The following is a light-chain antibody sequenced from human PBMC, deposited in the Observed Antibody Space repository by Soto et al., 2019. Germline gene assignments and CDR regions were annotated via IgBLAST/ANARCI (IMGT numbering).Light chain of an antibody. CDR1: QSVSSN. CDR2: GAS. Sequence: EVFLTQSPGTLSLSPGERATLSCRASQSVSSNLAWYQQKPGQAPRLLIYGASIRATGIPDRFSGSGSGTDFTLSISRLEPEDFGVYYCQQYGDSSWTFGQGTKVDIK. J-gene: IGKJ1*01. V-gene: IGKV3-20*01. CDR3: QQYGDSSWT.